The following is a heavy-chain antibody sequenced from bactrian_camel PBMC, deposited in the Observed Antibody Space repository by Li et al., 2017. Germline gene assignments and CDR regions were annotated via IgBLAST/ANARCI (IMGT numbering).Heavy chain of an antibody. CDR3: ATELPYDCYSGSWCSSYFGS. CDR2: IYSDGNT. V-gene: IGHV3-2*01. D-gene: IGHD3*01. J-gene: IGHJ6*01. Sequence: HVQLVESGGGLVQPGGSLRLSCAASGFTFSGYYMSWVRQAPGKGLQWVSSIYSDGNTYYADSVKGRFTISGDNAKNTLYLQMNNLKTEDTAVYFCATELPYDCYSGSWCSSYFGSWGQGTQVTVS. CDR1: GFTFSGYY.